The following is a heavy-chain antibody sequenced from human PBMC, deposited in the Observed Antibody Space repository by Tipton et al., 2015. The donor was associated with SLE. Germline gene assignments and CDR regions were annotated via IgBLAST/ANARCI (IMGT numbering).Heavy chain of an antibody. CDR2: IYYSGSP. D-gene: IGHD3-3*01. CDR1: GGSIRSGGYS. J-gene: IGHJ4*02. V-gene: IGHV4-30-2*01. CDR3: ASGTLEWSHEPDY. Sequence: TLSLTCTVSGGSIRSGGYSWSWIRQPPGKGLEWMGNIYYSGSPYYNPSLKSRVTISVNTSKNQFSLRLSSVTAADTAMFYCASGTLEWSHEPDYWGQGTLVTVSS.